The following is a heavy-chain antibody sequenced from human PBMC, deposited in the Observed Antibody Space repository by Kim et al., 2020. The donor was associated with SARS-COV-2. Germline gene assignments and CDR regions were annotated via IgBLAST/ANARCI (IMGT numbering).Heavy chain of an antibody. CDR1: GFTFDDYA. CDR2: ISGDGGST. D-gene: IGHD2-15*01. J-gene: IGHJ6*02. V-gene: IGHV3-43*02. CDR3: AKVGYCSGGSCYSGGYYYYGMDV. Sequence: GGSLRLSCAASGFTFDDYAMHWVRQAPGKGLEWVSLISGDGGSTYYADSVKGRFTISRDNSKNSLYLQMNSLRTEDTALYYCAKVGYCSGGSCYSGGYYYYGMDVWGQGTTVTVSS.